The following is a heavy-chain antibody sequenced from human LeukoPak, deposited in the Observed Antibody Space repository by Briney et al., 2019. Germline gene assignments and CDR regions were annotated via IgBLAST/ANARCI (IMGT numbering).Heavy chain of an antibody. J-gene: IGHJ1*01. D-gene: IGHD2-15*01. Sequence: GGSLRLSCAAPGFTFSNYWMSWVRQAPGKGLEWVANIKEDGSEKYYVDSVKGRFTISRDNDKKILYLQMNSLRAEDTAVYYCAGDASDSGSDGRTATRPFQLWGQGTLVTVSS. CDR1: GFTFSNYW. V-gene: IGHV3-7*01. CDR2: IKEDGSEK. CDR3: AGDASDSGSDGRTATRPFQL.